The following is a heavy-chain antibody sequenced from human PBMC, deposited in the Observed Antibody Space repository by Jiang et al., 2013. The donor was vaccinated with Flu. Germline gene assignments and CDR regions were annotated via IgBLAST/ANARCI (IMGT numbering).Heavy chain of an antibody. V-gene: IGHV1-58*02. CDR2: IVVGSGNT. CDR3: AADPRGGXHNWYFDL. J-gene: IGHJ2*01. CDR1: GFTFTSSA. D-gene: IGHD3-10*01. Sequence: SGAEVKKPGTSVKVSCKASGFTFTSSAMQWVRQARGQRLEWIGWIVVGSGNTNYAQKFQERVTITRDMSTSTAYMELSSLRSEDTAVYYCAADPRGGXHNWYFDLWGRGTLVTVSS.